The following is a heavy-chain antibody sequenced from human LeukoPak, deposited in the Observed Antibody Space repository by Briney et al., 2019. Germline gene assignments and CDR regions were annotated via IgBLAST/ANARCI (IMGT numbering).Heavy chain of an antibody. V-gene: IGHV3-21*01. J-gene: IGHJ3*02. CDR1: GFTFSNYN. Sequence: GRSLRLSCAASGFTFSNYNMNSVRQAPGKGLEWVSSISTTSTSIYYADSVTGRFTISRDNAKNSLYLQMNSLRAEDTAVYYCSGSGWTTDAFDIWGQGTMVTVSS. D-gene: IGHD6-19*01. CDR2: ISTTSTSI. CDR3: SGSGWTTDAFDI.